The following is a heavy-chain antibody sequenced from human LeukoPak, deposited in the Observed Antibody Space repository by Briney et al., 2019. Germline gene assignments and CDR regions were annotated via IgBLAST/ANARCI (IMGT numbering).Heavy chain of an antibody. V-gene: IGHV4-59*08. CDR3: ARRYSSTWYSWFDP. D-gene: IGHD6-13*01. Sequence: SETLSLTCTVSGVSINPYYWSWIRQAPGKGLEWIGYMYHDGSTNYNPSLKSRVTMSIDTSRNQISLRLTSVTAADTAVYYCARRYSSTWYSWFDPWGQGTLVTVSS. CDR1: GVSINPYY. J-gene: IGHJ5*02. CDR2: MYHDGST.